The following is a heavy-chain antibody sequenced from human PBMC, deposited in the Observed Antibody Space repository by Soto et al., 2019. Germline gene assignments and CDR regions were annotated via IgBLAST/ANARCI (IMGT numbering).Heavy chain of an antibody. CDR3: ARDRHFRGGPDDI. CDR2: IWHDGTFT. CDR1: GFTFSSFG. V-gene: IGHV3-33*01. D-gene: IGHD3-3*02. Sequence: QVQLVESGGGVVQSGRSPRLSCAASGFTFSSFGMHWVRQAPGKGLEWVALIWHDGTFTHYADSVKGRFTISRDNSKNMLYLPMNSLRADDTAVYYCARDRHFRGGPDDIWGQGKMVTVSS. J-gene: IGHJ3*02.